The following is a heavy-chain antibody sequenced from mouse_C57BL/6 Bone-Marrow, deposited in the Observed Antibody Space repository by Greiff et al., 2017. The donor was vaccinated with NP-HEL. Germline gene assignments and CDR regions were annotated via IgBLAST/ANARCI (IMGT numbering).Heavy chain of an antibody. V-gene: IGHV2-9-1*01. Sequence: VQLQQSGPGLVAPSQCLSITCTVSGFPLTSYAISWVRQPPGKGLEWLGVIRTGGGKNYNSALKSRLSLSNDNSKSQVFLKMTSLQTEDTARYYCARSCSSGYDFDYWGQGTTLTVSS. CDR2: IRTGGGK. CDR1: GFPLTSYA. CDR3: ARSCSSGYDFDY. J-gene: IGHJ2*01. D-gene: IGHD3-2*02.